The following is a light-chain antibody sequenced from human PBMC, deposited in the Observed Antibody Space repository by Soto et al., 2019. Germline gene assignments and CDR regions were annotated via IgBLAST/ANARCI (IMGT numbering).Light chain of an antibody. CDR2: DVS. Sequence: QSLLTQPASVSGSSGQSITISCTGTSSEVGGYNYVSWYQHHPGKAPNLIIYDVSNRPSGVSIRFSGSKSDNTASLTISGLQPEDEADYHCSSYTTSNTRQIVFGTGTKVTVL. J-gene: IGLJ1*01. V-gene: IGLV2-14*03. CDR3: SSYTTSNTRQIV. CDR1: SSEVGGYNY.